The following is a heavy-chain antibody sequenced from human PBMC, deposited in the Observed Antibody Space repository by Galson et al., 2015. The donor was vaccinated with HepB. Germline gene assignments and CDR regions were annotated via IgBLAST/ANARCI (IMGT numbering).Heavy chain of an antibody. CDR3: ARLFAATLDY. D-gene: IGHD1-26*01. J-gene: IGHJ4*02. CDR2: ISSGYSTI. Sequence: SLRLSCAASGFTFSSYGMNWVRQAPRKGLEWVSYISSGYSTIYYADSVKGRFTISRDNANNSLFLQMNSLRAEDTAVYYCARLFAATLDYWGQGALVTVSS. V-gene: IGHV3-48*04. CDR1: GFTFSSYG.